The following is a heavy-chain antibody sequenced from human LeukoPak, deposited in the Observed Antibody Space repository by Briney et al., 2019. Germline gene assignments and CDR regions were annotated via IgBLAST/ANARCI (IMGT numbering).Heavy chain of an antibody. V-gene: IGHV4-39*07. CDR3: ARDVLGTYSSSWSVRGSY. CDR2: IYYSGST. CDR1: GGSISSSSYY. Sequence: SETLSLTCTVSGGSISSSSYYWGWIRQPPGKGLEWIGSIYYSGSTYYNPSLKSRVTISVDTSKNQFSLKLSSVTAADTAVYYCARDVLGTYSSSWSVRGSYWGQGTLVTVSS. J-gene: IGHJ4*02. D-gene: IGHD6-13*01.